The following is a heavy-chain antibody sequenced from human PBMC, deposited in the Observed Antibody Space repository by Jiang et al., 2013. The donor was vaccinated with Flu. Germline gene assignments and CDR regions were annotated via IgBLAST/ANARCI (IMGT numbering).Heavy chain of an antibody. V-gene: IGHV3-21*01. CDR1: GFTFSSYS. CDR3: ARDLYWQQLVDY. J-gene: IGHJ4*02. Sequence: AASGFTFSSYSMNWVRQAPGKGLEWVSSISSSSSYIYYADSVKGRFTISRDNAKNSLYPQMNSLRAEDTAVYYCARDLYWQQLVDYWGQGTLVTVSS. D-gene: IGHD6-13*01. CDR2: ISSSSSYI.